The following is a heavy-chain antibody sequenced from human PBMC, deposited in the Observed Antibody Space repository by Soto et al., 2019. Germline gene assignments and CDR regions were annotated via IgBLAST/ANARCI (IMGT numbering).Heavy chain of an antibody. CDR1: GGSISSSTSY. J-gene: IGHJ6*03. CDR2: INYSGST. V-gene: IGHV4-39*01. CDR3: ARPVNYYYYYMDV. Sequence: QLQLQESGPGLVKPWETLSLTCTVSGGSISSSTSYWGSIRHPPGKGLEWIGSINYSGSTYYSPSLKCRVTISADTSKNQFSLKLSSVTAADTAVYYCARPVNYYYYYMDVWGKGTMVTVSS.